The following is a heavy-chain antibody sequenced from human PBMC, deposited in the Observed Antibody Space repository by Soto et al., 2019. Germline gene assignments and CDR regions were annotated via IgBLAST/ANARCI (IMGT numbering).Heavy chain of an antibody. CDR1: GGSISSYY. Sequence: SETLSLTCTVSGGSISSYYWSWIRQPPGKGLEWIGYIYYSGSTNYNPSLKSRVTISVDTSKNQFSLKLSSVTAADTAVYYCARDIFEGYCSSTSCSPNYGMDVWGQGTTVT. CDR2: IYYSGST. D-gene: IGHD2-2*01. CDR3: ARDIFEGYCSSTSCSPNYGMDV. V-gene: IGHV4-59*01. J-gene: IGHJ6*02.